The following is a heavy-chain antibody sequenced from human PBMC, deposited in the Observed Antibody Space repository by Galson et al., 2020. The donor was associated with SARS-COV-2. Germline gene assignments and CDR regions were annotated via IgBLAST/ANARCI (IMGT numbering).Heavy chain of an antibody. CDR1: GFTTYD. V-gene: IGHV3-23*01. D-gene: IGHD2-8*01. CDR2: VTRDAGNT. Sequence: GGSLRLSCAVSGFTTYDMSLVRQPPGTGLEWVSAVTRDAGNTYNADPVRGRFTISRDNSKNTLFLQMNSLSAEDTAIYYCAKIDSLKSPWFDPWGQATIVTVSS. J-gene: IGHJ5*02. CDR3: AKIDSLKSPWFDP.